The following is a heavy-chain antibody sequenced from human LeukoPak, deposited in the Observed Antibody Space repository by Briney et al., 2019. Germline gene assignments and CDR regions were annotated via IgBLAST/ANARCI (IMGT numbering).Heavy chain of an antibody. CDR1: GGSFSGYY. Sequence: SETLSLTXAVYGGSFSGYYWSWVGQPPGKGLEGIGEINHRGSTNYNTSLTRRVTISVDTSKNQFSLKLSSVTAADTAVYYCARQGLRIDAFDIWAKGQWSPSLQ. CDR2: INHRGST. D-gene: IGHD2-15*01. J-gene: IGHJ3*02. CDR3: ARQGLRIDAFDI. V-gene: IGHV4-34*01.